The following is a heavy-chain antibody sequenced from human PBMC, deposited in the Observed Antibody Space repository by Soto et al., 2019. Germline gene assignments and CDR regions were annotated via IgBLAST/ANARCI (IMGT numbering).Heavy chain of an antibody. D-gene: IGHD6-13*01. CDR1: GGSISSSSYY. CDR3: ARQRVIAAAGSIDY. J-gene: IGHJ4*02. Sequence: PSETLSLTCTVSGGSISSSSYYWGWIRQPPGKGLEGIGSIYYSGSTYYNPSLKSRVTISVDTSKNQFSLKLSSVTAADTAVYYCARQRVIAAAGSIDYWGQGTLVTVSS. CDR2: IYYSGST. V-gene: IGHV4-39*01.